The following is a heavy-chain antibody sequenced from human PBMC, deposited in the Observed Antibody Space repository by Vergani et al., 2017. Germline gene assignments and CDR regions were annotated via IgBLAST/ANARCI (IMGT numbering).Heavy chain of an antibody. J-gene: IGHJ6*02. CDR3: AKDYYDSSGSGMDV. CDR1: GFTFSSYA. V-gene: IGHV3-30*04. CDR2: ISYDGSNK. D-gene: IGHD3-22*01. Sequence: QVQLVESGGGVVQPGRSLRLSCAASGFTFSSYAMHWVRQAPGKGLEWVAVISYDGSNKYYADSVKGRFTISRDNSKNTLYLQMNSLRAEDTAVYYCAKDYYDSSGSGMDVWGQGTTVTVSS.